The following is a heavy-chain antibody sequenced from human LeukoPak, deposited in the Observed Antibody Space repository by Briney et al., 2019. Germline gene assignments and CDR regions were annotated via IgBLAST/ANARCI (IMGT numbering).Heavy chain of an antibody. Sequence: SETLSLTRTVSGGSISSSSYYWGWIRQPPGKGLEWIGSIYYSGSTYYNPSLKSRVTISVDTSKNQFSLKLSSVIAADTAVYYCARHDIAAAGTDYWGQGTLVTVSS. CDR2: IYYSGST. CDR1: GGSISSSSYY. D-gene: IGHD6-13*01. V-gene: IGHV4-39*01. CDR3: ARHDIAAAGTDY. J-gene: IGHJ4*02.